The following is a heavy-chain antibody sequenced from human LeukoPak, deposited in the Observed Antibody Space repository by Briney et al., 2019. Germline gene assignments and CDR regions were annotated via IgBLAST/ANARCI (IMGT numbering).Heavy chain of an antibody. CDR3: ARSGTYCGGDCYQLDY. V-gene: IGHV1-69*13. CDR1: GGTFSIYA. Sequence: GASVKVSCKASGGTFSIYAISWVRQGPGQGLVWMGGIIPIFGTTNYAQKFQGRVTITAGESTSTAYMELSSLRSEDTAVYYCARSGTYCGGDCYQLDYWGQGTLVTVSS. CDR2: IIPIFGTT. J-gene: IGHJ4*02. D-gene: IGHD2-21*01.